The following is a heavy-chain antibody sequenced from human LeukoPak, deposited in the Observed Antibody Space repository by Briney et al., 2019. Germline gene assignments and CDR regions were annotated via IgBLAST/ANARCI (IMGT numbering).Heavy chain of an antibody. CDR1: GGSISSYY. J-gene: IGHJ3*02. V-gene: IGHV4-4*07. CDR3: ARDSSGYYYAPVGDAFDI. CDR2: IYTSGST. Sequence: KTSETLSLTCTVSGGSISSYYWSWIRQPAGKGLEWIGRIYTSGSTNYNPSLKSRVTMSVDTSKNQFSLKLSSVTAADTAVYYCARDSSGYYYAPVGDAFDIWGQGTMVTVSS. D-gene: IGHD3-22*01.